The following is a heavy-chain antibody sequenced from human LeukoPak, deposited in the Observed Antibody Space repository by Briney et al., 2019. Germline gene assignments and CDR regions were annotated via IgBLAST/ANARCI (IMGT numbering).Heavy chain of an antibody. CDR3: ARDHGPLNWFDP. V-gene: IGHV1-2*06. CDR1: GYTFTGYY. J-gene: IGHJ5*02. Sequence: ASVKVSCKASGYTFTGYYMHWARQAPGQGLEWMGRINPNSGGTNYAQKFQGRVTMTRDTSTSTVYMELSSLRSEDTAVYYCARDHGPLNWFDPWGQGTLVTVSS. D-gene: IGHD3/OR15-3a*01. CDR2: INPNSGGT.